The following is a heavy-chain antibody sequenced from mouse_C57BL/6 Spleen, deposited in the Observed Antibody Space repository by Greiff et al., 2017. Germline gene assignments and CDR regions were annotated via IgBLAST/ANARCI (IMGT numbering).Heavy chain of an antibody. CDR1: GYSITSGYY. CDR2: ISYDGSN. CDR3: ARSVSLYGSYWYFDV. J-gene: IGHJ1*03. D-gene: IGHD2-1*01. V-gene: IGHV3-6*01. Sequence: EVKLLESGPGLVKPSQSLSLTCSVTGYSITSGYYWNWIRQFPGNKLEWMGYISYDGSNNYNPSLKNRISITRDTSKNQFFLKLNSVTTEDTATYYCARSVSLYGSYWYFDVWGTGTTVTVSS.